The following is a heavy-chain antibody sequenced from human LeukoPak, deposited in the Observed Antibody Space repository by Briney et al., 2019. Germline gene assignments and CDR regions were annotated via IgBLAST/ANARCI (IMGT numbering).Heavy chain of an antibody. CDR3: ARDHRGTFDY. Sequence: GRSPRLSCAASGFTFSSYGMHWVRQAPGKGLEWVAVIWYDGSNKYYADSVKGRFTISRDNSKNTLYLQMNSLRAEDTAVYYCARDHRGTFDYWGQGTLVTVSS. CDR2: IWYDGSNK. CDR1: GFTFSSYG. J-gene: IGHJ4*02. D-gene: IGHD3-10*01. V-gene: IGHV3-33*01.